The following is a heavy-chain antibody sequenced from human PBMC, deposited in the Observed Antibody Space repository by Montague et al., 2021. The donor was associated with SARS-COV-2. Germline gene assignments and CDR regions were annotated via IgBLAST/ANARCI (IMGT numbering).Heavy chain of an antibody. Sequence: SETLSLTCTVSGGSISHYYWSWIRQPPGKGLEWIVRIYSSGSTNXXPSLHSRIYMSFDTSKNQFSLKLSSVTAADTAIYYCARDYSHCSGGSCVFDYWGQGALVTVSS. V-gene: IGHV4-4*07. CDR2: IYSSGST. CDR1: GGSISHYY. D-gene: IGHD2-15*01. CDR3: ARDYSHCSGGSCVFDY. J-gene: IGHJ4*02.